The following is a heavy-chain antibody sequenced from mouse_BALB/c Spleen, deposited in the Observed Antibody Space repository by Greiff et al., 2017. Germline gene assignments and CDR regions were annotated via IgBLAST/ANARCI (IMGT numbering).Heavy chain of an antibody. CDR3: TRRNSHYYGPYYFDY. Sequence: EVQLQQSGTVLARPGASVKMSCKASGYTFTSYWMHWVKQRPGQGLEWIGAIYPGNSDTSYNQKFKGKAKLTAVTSTSTAYMELSSLTNEDSAVYYCTRRNSHYYGPYYFDYWGQGTTLTVSS. V-gene: IGHV1-5*01. CDR1: GYTFTSYW. J-gene: IGHJ2*01. CDR2: IYPGNSDT. D-gene: IGHD1-2*01.